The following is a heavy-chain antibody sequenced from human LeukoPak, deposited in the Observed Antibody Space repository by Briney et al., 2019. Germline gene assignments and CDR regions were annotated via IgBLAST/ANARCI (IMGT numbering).Heavy chain of an antibody. D-gene: IGHD6-13*01. CDR3: TGKPRIAAAGTPQLIDY. V-gene: IGHV3-23*01. CDR2: ISGSGGST. CDR1: GFTFSSYA. Sequence: GGSLRLSCAASGFTFSSYAMSWVRQAPGKGLEWVSAISGSGGSTYYADSVKGRFTISRDNSKNTLYLQMNSLRAEDTAVYYCTGKPRIAAAGTPQLIDYWGQGTLVTVSS. J-gene: IGHJ4*02.